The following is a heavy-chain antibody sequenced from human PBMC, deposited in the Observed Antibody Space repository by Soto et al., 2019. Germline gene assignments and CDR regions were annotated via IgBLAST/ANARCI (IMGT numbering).Heavy chain of an antibody. J-gene: IGHJ4*01. Sequence: QVQLVQSGAEVKKPGASVKVSCKASGYTFINYYIHWVRQAPGHGLEWMAIINPTGGSTNYAQKFQGRLTLTMDTSTTPVYMELSSLTSEDTSIYFCASHLAAGDVCGHGALVTVS. CDR1: GYTFINYY. D-gene: IGHD2-8*02. CDR3: ASHLAAGDV. V-gene: IGHV1-46*01. CDR2: INPTGGST.